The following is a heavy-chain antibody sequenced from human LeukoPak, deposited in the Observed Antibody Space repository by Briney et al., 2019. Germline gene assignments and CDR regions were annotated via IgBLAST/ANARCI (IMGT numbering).Heavy chain of an antibody. J-gene: IGHJ4*02. CDR2: INPNSGGT. V-gene: IGHV1-2*02. CDR3: ARDSGYSSSSGGVFF. D-gene: IGHD6-6*01. Sequence: RASVKVSCKASGYTFTGYYMHWVRQAPGQGLEWMGWINPNSGGTNYAQKLQGRVTMTTDTSTSTAYMELRSLRSDDTAVYYCARDSGYSSSSGGVFFWGQGTLVTVSS. CDR1: GYTFTGYY.